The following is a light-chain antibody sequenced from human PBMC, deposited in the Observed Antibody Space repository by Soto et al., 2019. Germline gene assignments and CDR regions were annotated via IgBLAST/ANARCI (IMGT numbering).Light chain of an antibody. CDR1: SSDVGGYNY. V-gene: IGLV2-14*01. Sequence: QSALTQPASVSGSPGQSLTISCTGTSSDVGGYNYVSWYQQHPGKAPKLMIYDVSNRPSGVSNRFSGSKSGNTASLTISGLQFEDEADYYCSSYTSSSTYVFGTGNKVTVL. CDR2: DVS. CDR3: SSYTSSSTYV. J-gene: IGLJ1*01.